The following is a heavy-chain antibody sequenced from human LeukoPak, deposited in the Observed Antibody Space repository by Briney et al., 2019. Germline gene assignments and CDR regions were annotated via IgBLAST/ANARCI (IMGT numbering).Heavy chain of an antibody. CDR2: IYISGST. D-gene: IGHD4-11*01. CDR1: GGSISSGGYY. J-gene: IGHJ3*02. V-gene: IGHV4-61*02. CDR3: ARVAYSNSFDAFDI. Sequence: PSETLSLTCIVSGGSISSGGYYWSWIRQPAGKGLEWIGRIYISGSTNYNPSLKSRVTMSVDTSKNQFSLKVTSVTAADTAVYYCARVAYSNSFDAFDIWGQGTMVTVSS.